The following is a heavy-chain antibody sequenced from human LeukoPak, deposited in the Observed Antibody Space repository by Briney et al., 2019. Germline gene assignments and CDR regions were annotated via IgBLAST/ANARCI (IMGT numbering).Heavy chain of an antibody. V-gene: IGHV6-1*01. CDR2: TYYRYKMFS. CDR3: ARKGTVTTPFDY. CDR1: GDSVSSDSAA. J-gene: IGHJ4*02. Sequence: SQTLSLTCAISGDSVSSDSAAWNWIRQSPSRGLEWLGRTYYRYKMFSDYALSLQSPITINADTSKNQFSLQLNSVPPEDTAVYYCARKGTVTTPFDYWGQGILVTVSS. D-gene: IGHD4-11*01.